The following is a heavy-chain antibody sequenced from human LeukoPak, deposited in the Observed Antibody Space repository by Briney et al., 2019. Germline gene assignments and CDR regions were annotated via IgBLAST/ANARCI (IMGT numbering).Heavy chain of an antibody. CDR1: GFTFSNAW. V-gene: IGHV3-15*01. Sequence: GGSLRLSCAASGFTFSNAWMSWVRQAPGKGLEWVGRIKSKTDGGTTDYAAPVKGRFTISRDDSKNTLYLQMNSLKTEDTAVYYCTTTIGYCSSTSCSNRFDPWGQGTLVTVSS. J-gene: IGHJ5*02. D-gene: IGHD2-2*01. CDR3: TTTIGYCSSTSCSNRFDP. CDR2: IKSKTDGGTT.